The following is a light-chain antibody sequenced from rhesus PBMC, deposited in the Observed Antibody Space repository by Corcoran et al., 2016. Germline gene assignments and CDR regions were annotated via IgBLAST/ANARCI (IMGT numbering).Light chain of an antibody. J-gene: IGKJ1*01. Sequence: DIQMTQSPSSLSASVGDRVTITCRASQGISTYLNWFQQKPEKALKRLSYAASRLKSGVPARFRGSGSGTDFTLTISRLQPEDCATYYCLQYNSNPRTFGQGTKVEIK. CDR3: LQYNSNPRT. V-gene: IGKV1-43*01. CDR1: QGISTY. CDR2: AAS.